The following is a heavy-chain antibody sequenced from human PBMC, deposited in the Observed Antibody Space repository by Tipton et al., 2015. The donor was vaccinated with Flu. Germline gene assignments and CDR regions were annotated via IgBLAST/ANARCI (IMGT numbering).Heavy chain of an antibody. Sequence: FLRLSCAASGFTFDNYAMSWVRQLPGKGLEWVSVISDSGENTYYAESVKGRFTISRDNSNDTLYLQMSSLRAEDTALYYCAKFKIGSGWYFQHWGQGTLVTVSS. J-gene: IGHJ1*01. CDR3: AKFKIGSGWYFQH. CDR2: ISDSGENT. D-gene: IGHD6-19*01. CDR1: GFTFDNYA. V-gene: IGHV3-23*01.